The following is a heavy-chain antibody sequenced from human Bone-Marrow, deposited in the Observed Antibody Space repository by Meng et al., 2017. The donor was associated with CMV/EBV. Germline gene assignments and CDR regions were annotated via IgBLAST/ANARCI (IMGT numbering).Heavy chain of an antibody. J-gene: IGHJ6*01. D-gene: IGHD4-11*01. CDR1: EFTVSRNY. Sequence: RGSLRLSCAASEFTVSRNYMNWVRQAPGKGLEWVSVIYGGQTTYYADSVKGRFTISRDNSKNTVFLQMDGLRVEDTAVYYCAGESGLPNGMDVWGRGTTVTVSS. V-gene: IGHV3-53*01. CDR3: AGESGLPNGMDV. CDR2: IYGGQTT.